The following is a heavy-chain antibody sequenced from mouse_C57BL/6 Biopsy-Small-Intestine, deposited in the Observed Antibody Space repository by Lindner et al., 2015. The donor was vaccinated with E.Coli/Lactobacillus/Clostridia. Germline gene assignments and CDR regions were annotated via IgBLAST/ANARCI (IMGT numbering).Heavy chain of an antibody. CDR3: ARRGISNPAWFAY. D-gene: IGHD2-5*01. Sequence: VQLQESGAELAKPGASVKMSCKASGYTFTSYWMHWVKQRPGQGLEWIGYINPSSGYTEYNQKFKDKATLTADKSSSTAYMQLSSLTSEDPAVYYCARRGISNPAWFAYWGQGTLVTVSA. CDR2: INPSSGYT. V-gene: IGHV1-7*01. J-gene: IGHJ3*01. CDR1: GYTFTSYW.